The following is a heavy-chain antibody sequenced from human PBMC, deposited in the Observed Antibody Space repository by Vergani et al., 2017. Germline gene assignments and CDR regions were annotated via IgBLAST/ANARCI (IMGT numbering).Heavy chain of an antibody. V-gene: IGHV4-39*01. D-gene: IGHD2-15*01. J-gene: IGHJ4*02. CDR1: GDSVISTDYH. Sequence: QVQLQESGPGLVKPSETLSLTCTVSGDSVISTDYHWGWIRQPPGKGLEWIGSMDYSGSTSYNPSLESRISISFETPKNQFSLWLTSVTAAYTAVYYCASKRGACRAAYCHSYDFWVPGTLVGVSS. CDR2: MDYSGST. CDR3: ASKRGACRAAYCHSYDF.